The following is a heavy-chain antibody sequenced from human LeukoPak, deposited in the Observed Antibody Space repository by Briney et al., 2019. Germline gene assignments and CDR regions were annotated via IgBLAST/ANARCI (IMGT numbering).Heavy chain of an antibody. Sequence: SETLSLTCTVSGGSISSYYWSWIRQPPGEGLEWLGYIYYSGNTDYNPSLKTRVAISVDTSKNQFSLKLSSVTAADTAVYYCARSTGSTMFIDYWGQGTLVTVSS. D-gene: IGHD3-10*02. V-gene: IGHV4-59*01. CDR1: GGSISSYY. J-gene: IGHJ4*02. CDR2: IYYSGNT. CDR3: ARSTGSTMFIDY.